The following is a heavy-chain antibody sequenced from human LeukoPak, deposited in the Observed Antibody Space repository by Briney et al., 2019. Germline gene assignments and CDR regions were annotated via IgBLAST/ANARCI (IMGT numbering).Heavy chain of an antibody. Sequence: SETLSNTCTVSGGSISSSSYYWGWIRQPPGKGLEWIGSVYYSGSTYYNPSLKSRVTISVDTSKNQFSLKLTSVTAADTAVYYCARRSGYDIVAYWGRGTLVTVSS. CDR1: GGSISSSSYY. V-gene: IGHV4-39*01. CDR3: ARRSGYDIVAY. J-gene: IGHJ4*02. CDR2: VYYSGST. D-gene: IGHD5-12*01.